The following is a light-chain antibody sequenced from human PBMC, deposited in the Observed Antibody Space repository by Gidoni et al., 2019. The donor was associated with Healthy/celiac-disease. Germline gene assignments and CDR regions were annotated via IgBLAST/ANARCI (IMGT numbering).Light chain of an antibody. Sequence: DIQMTHSPSSLSASVGDRVTITCRASQSISSNLNWYQQKPGKAPKLLIYAASSLQSGVPSRFSGSGAGTDFTLTISSLQTEDFATYYCQQSYSTPYTFXQXTKLEIK. CDR1: QSISSN. J-gene: IGKJ2*01. V-gene: IGKV1-39*01. CDR3: QQSYSTPYT. CDR2: AAS.